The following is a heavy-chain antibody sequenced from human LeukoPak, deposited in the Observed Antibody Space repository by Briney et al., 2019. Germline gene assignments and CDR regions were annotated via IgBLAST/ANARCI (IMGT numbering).Heavy chain of an antibody. Sequence: RGSLRLSCAASGFTVSSNYMSWVRQAPGKGLEWVSVIYSGGSTYYADSVKGRFTISRDNSKNTLYLQMNSLRAEDTAVYYCARAYGSDQPEYYFDYWGQGTLVTVSS. V-gene: IGHV3-53*01. J-gene: IGHJ4*02. CDR3: ARAYGSDQPEYYFDY. CDR2: IYSGGST. D-gene: IGHD1-26*01. CDR1: GFTVSSNY.